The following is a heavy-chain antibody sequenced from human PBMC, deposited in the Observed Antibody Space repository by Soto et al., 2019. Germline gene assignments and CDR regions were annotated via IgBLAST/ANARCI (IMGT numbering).Heavy chain of an antibody. CDR2: IDSSGSGI. CDR1: GFTFSDYE. V-gene: IGHV3-48*03. CDR3: AREELNCGGDCFVY. J-gene: IGHJ4*02. D-gene: IGHD2-21*01. Sequence: EVQLVESGGGLVQPGGSLRLSCVASGFTFSDYEMNWVRQAPGKGLEWVSYIDSSGSGIYYAYSMKGRFTTFRDNAKNSLYLQMNSLRGEDTAVYYCAREELNCGGDCFVYWGQGTPVTVSS.